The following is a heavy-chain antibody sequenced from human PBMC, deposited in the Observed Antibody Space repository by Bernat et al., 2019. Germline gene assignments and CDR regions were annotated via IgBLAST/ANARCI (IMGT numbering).Heavy chain of an antibody. D-gene: IGHD7-27*01. CDR1: GFTFGDYA. CDR2: IRSKPYGGTT. V-gene: IGHV3-49*04. J-gene: IGHJ6*02. Sequence: EVQLVESGGGLVQPGRSLRLSCTASGFTFGDYAMSWVRQAPGKGLEWVGFIRSKPYGGTTEYAASVKGRFTISRDDSKSIGYLQMNSLKTEDTAVYYCTRCELQLGAPNDYGMDVWGQGTTVTVSS. CDR3: TRCELQLGAPNDYGMDV.